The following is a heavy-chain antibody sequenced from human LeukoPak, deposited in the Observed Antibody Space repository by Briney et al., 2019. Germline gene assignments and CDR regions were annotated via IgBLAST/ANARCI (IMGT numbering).Heavy chain of an antibody. CDR1: GFTFSSYA. D-gene: IGHD4-23*01. CDR2: ISYDGSNK. J-gene: IGHJ4*02. Sequence: PGGSLRLSCAASGFTFSSYALHWVRQAPGKGLEWVAVISYDGSNKYYADSVKGRFTISRDNSKNTLYPQMNSLRAEDTAVYYCAKLVVTENGVDYWGQGTLVTVSS. CDR3: AKLVVTENGVDY. V-gene: IGHV3-30-3*02.